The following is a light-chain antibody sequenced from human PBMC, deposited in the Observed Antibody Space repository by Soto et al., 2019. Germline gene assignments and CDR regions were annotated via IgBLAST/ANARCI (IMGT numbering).Light chain of an antibody. CDR1: TGAVTGTHY. V-gene: IGLV7-43*01. CDR3: QLYYGATRV. Sequence: QAVVTQEPSLTVSLGGTVTLTCSSSTGAVTGTHYANWFQQKPGQPPRSLIYSTGNKYSWTPARFSGSLLGGSAALTLSDVQPEDEADYCCQLYYGATRVFGGGTKLTVL. CDR2: STG. J-gene: IGLJ3*02.